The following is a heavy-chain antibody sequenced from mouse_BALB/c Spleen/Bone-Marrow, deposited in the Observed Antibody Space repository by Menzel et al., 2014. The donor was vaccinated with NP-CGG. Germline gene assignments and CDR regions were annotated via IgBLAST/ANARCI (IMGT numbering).Heavy chain of an antibody. J-gene: IGHJ2*01. CDR1: GYSFTSYH. CDR3: APYDYDVNY. Sequence: EVQRVESGPELMKPGASVKISCKASGYSFTSYHMHWVKQSHGKSLEWIGYIDPFNGGTTYNQKFKGKATLTVDKSSSTAYMHLSSLTSEDSAVYYCAPYDYDVNYCGQGTTLTVSS. CDR2: IDPFNGGT. D-gene: IGHD2-4*01. V-gene: IGHV1S135*01.